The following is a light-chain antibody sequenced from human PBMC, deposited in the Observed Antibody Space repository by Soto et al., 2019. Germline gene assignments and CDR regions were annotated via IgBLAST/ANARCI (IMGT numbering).Light chain of an antibody. Sequence: QSVLTQPASVSGGPGPRVTISCTGSSANIGAAYNVDWYQQLPGTAPKLLIYGNNNRPSGVPARFSGSKSGTSASLAIAGLQAEDEGDYYCQSYDSSLSGYVFGAGTKVTVL. CDR2: GNN. J-gene: IGLJ1*01. CDR3: QSYDSSLSGYV. CDR1: SANIGAAYN. V-gene: IGLV1-40*01.